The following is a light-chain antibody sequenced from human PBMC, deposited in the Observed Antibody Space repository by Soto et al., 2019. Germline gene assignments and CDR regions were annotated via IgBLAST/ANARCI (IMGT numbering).Light chain of an antibody. V-gene: IGKV1-16*01. CDR2: ATS. CDR3: LQYTSYPLT. CDR1: QAVDND. J-gene: IGKJ4*01. Sequence: DIEMTQSPSSLSASMGDRVTITCRASQAVDNDLAWFQQKTGQAPKSLIYATSRLQSGVPPRFSGSGSGTEFTLTVTILQPDDFGTYYCLQYTSYPLTFGGGTTVEI.